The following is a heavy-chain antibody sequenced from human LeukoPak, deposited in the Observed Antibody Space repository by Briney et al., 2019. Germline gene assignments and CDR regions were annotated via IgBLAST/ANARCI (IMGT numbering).Heavy chain of an antibody. V-gene: IGHV3-23*01. CDR3: AKTYYYDSSGSYYFDH. CDR2: ISGSGGST. J-gene: IGHJ4*02. CDR1: GFTFSSYA. D-gene: IGHD3-22*01. Sequence: GGSLRLSCAASGFTFSSYAMSWVRQAPGKGLEWVSGISGSGGSTYYADSVKGRFTISRDNSKNTLYLQMSSLRAEDTAVYYCAKTYYYDSSGSYYFDHWGQGTLVTVSS.